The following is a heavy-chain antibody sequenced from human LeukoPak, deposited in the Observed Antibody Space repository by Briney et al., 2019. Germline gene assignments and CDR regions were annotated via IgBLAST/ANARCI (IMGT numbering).Heavy chain of an antibody. CDR2: ISGSGGST. V-gene: IGHV3-23*01. CDR1: GFTFSTYA. CDR3: AKDSYYYDTSGYDYFDY. D-gene: IGHD3-22*01. J-gene: IGHJ4*02. Sequence: GGSLRLSCAASGFTFSTYAMSWVRQAPGKGLEWVSPISGSGGSTYYADSVKGRFTISRDNSKNTLYLQMNSLRAEDTAVYYCAKDSYYYDTSGYDYFDYWGQGTLVTVSS.